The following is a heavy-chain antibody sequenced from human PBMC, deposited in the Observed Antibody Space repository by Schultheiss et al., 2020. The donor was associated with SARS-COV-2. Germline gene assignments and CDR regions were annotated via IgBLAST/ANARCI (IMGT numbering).Heavy chain of an antibody. J-gene: IGHJ5*02. CDR3: ASGGEIIAAAGTSWFDP. CDR1: GGSFSGYY. V-gene: IGHV4-34*01. Sequence: SETLSLTCDVFGGSFSGYYWSWIRQPPGKGLEWIGEINHSGSTNYNPSLKSRVIISVDTSKNQFSLKLSSVTAADTAVYYCASGGEIIAAAGTSWFDPWGQGTLVTVSS. CDR2: INHSGST. D-gene: IGHD6-13*01.